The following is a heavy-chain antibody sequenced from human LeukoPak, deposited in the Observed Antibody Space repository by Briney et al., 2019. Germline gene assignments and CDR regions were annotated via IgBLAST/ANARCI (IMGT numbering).Heavy chain of an antibody. Sequence: GRSLRLSCAASGFTFSSYGMHWVRQAPGKGLEWVAVISYDGSNKYYADSVKGRFTISRDNSKNTLYLQMNSLRAEDTAVYYCAKELLWFGEYPNGFDYWGQGTLVTVPS. CDR2: ISYDGSNK. J-gene: IGHJ4*02. CDR1: GFTFSSYG. CDR3: AKELLWFGEYPNGFDY. D-gene: IGHD3-10*01. V-gene: IGHV3-30*18.